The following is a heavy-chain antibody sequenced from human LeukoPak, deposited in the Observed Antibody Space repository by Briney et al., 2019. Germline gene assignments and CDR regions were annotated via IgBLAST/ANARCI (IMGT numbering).Heavy chain of an antibody. Sequence: GGSLRLSCVASGFTFSSYEMNWVRQAPGKGLEWVSYISFSGSTIYYADSVKGRFTISRDNAKSSLYLQMNSLRAEDTAVYYCARDLNVWYYEDIWGQGTMVTVSS. V-gene: IGHV3-48*03. D-gene: IGHD3-22*01. CDR1: GFTFSSYE. J-gene: IGHJ3*02. CDR2: ISFSGSTI. CDR3: ARDLNVWYYEDI.